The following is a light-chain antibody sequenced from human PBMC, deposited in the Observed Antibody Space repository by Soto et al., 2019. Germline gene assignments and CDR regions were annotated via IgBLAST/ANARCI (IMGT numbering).Light chain of an antibody. CDR2: RNN. V-gene: IGLV1-47*01. J-gene: IGLJ7*01. Sequence: QSVLTQPPSASGTPGQRVTISCSGSSSNIGSNYVYWYQQLPGTAPKLLIYRNNQRPSGVPDRFSGSKAGTSASLAISGLRSEDGADYYCAAWDDRLSGPVFGGGTQLTVL. CDR1: SSNIGSNY. CDR3: AAWDDRLSGPV.